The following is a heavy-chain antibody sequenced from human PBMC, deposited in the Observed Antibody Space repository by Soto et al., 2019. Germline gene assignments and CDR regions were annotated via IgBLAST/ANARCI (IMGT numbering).Heavy chain of an antibody. V-gene: IGHV3-7*01. D-gene: IGHD3-3*01. CDR2: IKEDGSDM. CDR1: GFTFSSYW. J-gene: IGHJ4*02. CDR3: ATEVWVYYDFWSGYSDY. Sequence: EVQLVESGGGLVQPGGSLRLSCAASGFTFSSYWMSWVRQAPGKGLEWVANIKEDGSDMYYVDSVKGRFTISRDNAKNSLYLQMNSLIAEDTAVYYCATEVWVYYDFWSGYSDYWGQGTLVTVSS.